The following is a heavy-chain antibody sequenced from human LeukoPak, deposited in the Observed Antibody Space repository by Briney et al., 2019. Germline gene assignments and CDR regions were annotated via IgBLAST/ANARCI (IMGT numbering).Heavy chain of an antibody. CDR1: GYTFTSYD. Sequence: ASVKVSCKASGYTFTSYDINWVRQATGQGLEWMGWMNPNSGNTGYAQKFQGRVTITRNTSISTVYMELSSLRSEDTAVYYCARDMEYSSGWYYFDYWGQGTLVTVSS. CDR3: ARDMEYSSGWYYFDY. J-gene: IGHJ4*02. D-gene: IGHD6-19*01. CDR2: MNPNSGNT. V-gene: IGHV1-8*03.